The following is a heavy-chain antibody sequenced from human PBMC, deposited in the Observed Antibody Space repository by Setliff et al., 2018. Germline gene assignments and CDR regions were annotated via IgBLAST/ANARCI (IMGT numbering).Heavy chain of an antibody. Sequence: GGSLRLSCVMSGFTFSKYWMHWVRQVPGKGPVWVAHIKGDGSTTSYADSVKGRFTISRDKSKNTLYLHLSSLRAEDTATYYCARDRGGTNPWFDFWGQGTLVTVSS. V-gene: IGHV3-74*01. J-gene: IGHJ5*01. CDR2: IKGDGSTT. D-gene: IGHD3-10*01. CDR3: ARDRGGTNPWFDF. CDR1: GFTFSKYW.